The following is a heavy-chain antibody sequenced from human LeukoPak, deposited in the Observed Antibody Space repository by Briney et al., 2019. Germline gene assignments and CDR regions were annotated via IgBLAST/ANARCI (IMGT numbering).Heavy chain of an antibody. CDR2: ISAYNGNT. J-gene: IGHJ4*02. Sequence: ASVKVSCKASGYTFTSYGISWVRQAPGQGLEWMGWISAYNGNTNYAQKFQGRVTMTRDTSTSTVYMELSSLRSEDTAVYYCARGDVVVPAAFDYWGQGTLVTVSS. CDR3: ARGDVVVPAAFDY. V-gene: IGHV1-18*01. D-gene: IGHD2-2*01. CDR1: GYTFTSYG.